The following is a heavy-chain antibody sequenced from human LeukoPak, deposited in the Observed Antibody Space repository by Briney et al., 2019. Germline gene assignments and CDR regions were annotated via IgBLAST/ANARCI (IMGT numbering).Heavy chain of an antibody. D-gene: IGHD5-12*01. CDR1: GFTFDDYA. J-gene: IGHJ4*02. V-gene: IGHV3-9*01. Sequence: QAGGSLRLSCAVSGFTFDDYAMHWVRQVPGKGLEWVSGINWNSDSIGYADSVKGRFTTSRDNAKNPLYLQMNSLRAEDTAFYYCAINGGGDSGYGNFDYWGQGTLVTVSS. CDR2: INWNSDSI. CDR3: AINGGGDSGYGNFDY.